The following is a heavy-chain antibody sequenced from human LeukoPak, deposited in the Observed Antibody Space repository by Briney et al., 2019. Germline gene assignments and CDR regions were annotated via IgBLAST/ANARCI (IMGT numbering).Heavy chain of an antibody. D-gene: IGHD6-13*01. V-gene: IGHV3-23*01. J-gene: IGHJ4*02. CDR1: GFTFSNYA. Sequence: GGSLRLSCAASGFTFSNYAMSWVRQSPGKGLEWVSAITGSSSSTYYADSVKGRFSISRDNSKSTLYLQINSLRADDTAVYYCAKTGTPWYYFDYWGQGTLVTVSS. CDR2: ITGSSSST. CDR3: AKTGTPWYYFDY.